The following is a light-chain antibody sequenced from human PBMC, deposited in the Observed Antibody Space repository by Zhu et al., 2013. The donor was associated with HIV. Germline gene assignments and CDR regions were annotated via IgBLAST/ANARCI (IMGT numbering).Light chain of an antibody. CDR2: GAL. CDR1: QFVNSH. J-gene: IGKJ4*01. V-gene: IGKV3-20*01. CDR3: HQYATSPLT. Sequence: EFVLTQSPGTLSLSPGDRATLSCRASQFVNSHLAWYQQKPGQAPRLLMYGALTRATGIPARFSGSGSGTDFTLTISRLEPEDFAVYFCHQYATSPLTFGGGPKVEIK.